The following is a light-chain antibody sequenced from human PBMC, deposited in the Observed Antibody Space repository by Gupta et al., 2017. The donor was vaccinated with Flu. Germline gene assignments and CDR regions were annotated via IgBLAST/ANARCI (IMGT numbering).Light chain of an antibody. CDR1: SGSVSTSNS. V-gene: IGLV8-61*01. Sequence: QSVVHPEPSFSVSPGGTVTLTCVFNSGSVSTSNSPSLYQQTPGQSPRALIYNTKTRSAGVPDRFSGSIRGNKAALTIPVAQEHDECDYYCVLYRAGNPMFGGGTKLTVL. CDR3: VLYRAGNPM. CDR2: NTK. J-gene: IGLJ3*02.